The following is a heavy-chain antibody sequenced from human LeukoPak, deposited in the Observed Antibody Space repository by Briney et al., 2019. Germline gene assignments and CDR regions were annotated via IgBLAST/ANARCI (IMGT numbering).Heavy chain of an antibody. CDR2: IYTSGGT. D-gene: IGHD3-10*01. J-gene: IGHJ3*02. V-gene: IGHV4-61*02. CDR1: GGSITNLNYY. Sequence: PSETLSLTCTVSGGSITNLNYYWTWIRQPAGRRLEWIGRIYTSGGTNYNPSLKSRVTMSVDRSKNEISLHLASLTAADTALYYCAGRGSSSGTFDIWGPGTFVTVSS. CDR3: AGRGSSSGTFDI.